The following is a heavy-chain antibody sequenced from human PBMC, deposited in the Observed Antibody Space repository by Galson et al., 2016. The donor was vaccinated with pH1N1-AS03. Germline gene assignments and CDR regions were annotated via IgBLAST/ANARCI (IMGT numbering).Heavy chain of an antibody. Sequence: SVKVSCKASGYSFINYAIHWVRQAPGQRLEWMGWLNSTSGNTEYSQKFQGRVTITRDTSESTASMELSSLRSEDTAVYYCAKVGIVISSGWYGRFDYWGQGTLVTVSS. CDR1: GYSFINYA. V-gene: IGHV1-3*01. CDR3: AKVGIVISSGWYGRFDY. J-gene: IGHJ4*02. CDR2: LNSTSGNT. D-gene: IGHD6-19*01.